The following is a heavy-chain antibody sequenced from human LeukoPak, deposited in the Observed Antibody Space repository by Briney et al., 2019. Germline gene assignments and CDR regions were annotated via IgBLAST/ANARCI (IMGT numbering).Heavy chain of an antibody. Sequence: GGSLRLSCAASGFTFSDYSMNWVRQAPGKGLEWVSSISSSSSYIYYADSVKGRFTISRDNAKNSLYLQMNSLRAVDTALYYCARGGYSSTWLYAFDIWGQGTMVTVSS. CDR2: ISSSSSYI. CDR3: ARGGYSSTWLYAFDI. J-gene: IGHJ3*02. V-gene: IGHV3-21*01. CDR1: GFTFSDYS. D-gene: IGHD6-13*01.